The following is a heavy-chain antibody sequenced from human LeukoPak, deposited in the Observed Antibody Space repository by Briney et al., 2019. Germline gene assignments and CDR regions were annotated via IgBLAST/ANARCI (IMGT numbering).Heavy chain of an antibody. J-gene: IGHJ4*02. CDR1: GFTFSNYW. CDR3: ARKQRYDSGGYYPADY. Sequence: GGSLRLSCAASGFTFSNYWMSWVRQAPGKGLEWVANINYNEGEKYYVDSVKGRFTISRDNAKNSLYLQMSSLRVEDTAVYYCARKQRYDSGGYYPADYWGQGTLVTVSS. V-gene: IGHV3-7*01. CDR2: INYNEGEK. D-gene: IGHD3-22*01.